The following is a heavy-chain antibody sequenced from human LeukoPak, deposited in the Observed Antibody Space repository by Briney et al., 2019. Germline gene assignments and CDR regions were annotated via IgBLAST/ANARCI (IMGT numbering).Heavy chain of an antibody. CDR3: ARAYSSSWYWNWFDP. V-gene: IGHV4-34*01. CDR2: INHSGST. CDR1: GGSFSFYY. Sequence: SETLSLTCAVSGGSFSFYYWSWIRQPPGKGLEWLGEINHSGSTNYNPSLKSRVTISVDTSKNQFSLKLSSVTAADTAVYYCARAYSSSWYWNWFDPWGQGTLVTVSS. J-gene: IGHJ5*02. D-gene: IGHD6-13*01.